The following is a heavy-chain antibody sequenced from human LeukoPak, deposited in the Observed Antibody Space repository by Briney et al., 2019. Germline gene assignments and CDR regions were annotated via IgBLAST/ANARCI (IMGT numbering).Heavy chain of an antibody. V-gene: IGHV1-69*13. CDR2: IIPIFGTA. CDR1: GGTFSSYA. CDR3: ARMELSSYYFDY. Sequence: GASVRVSCKASGGTFSSYAISWVRQAPGQGLEWMGGIIPIFGTANYAQKFQGRVTITADESTSTAYMELSSLRSEDTAVYYCARMELSSYYFDYWGQGTLVTVSS. J-gene: IGHJ4*02. D-gene: IGHD1-7*01.